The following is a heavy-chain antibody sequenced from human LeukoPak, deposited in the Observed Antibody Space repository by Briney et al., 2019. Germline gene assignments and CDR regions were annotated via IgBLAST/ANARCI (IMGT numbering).Heavy chain of an antibody. CDR1: GFSFSTYW. J-gene: IGHJ3*02. CDR2: IKQDGSEK. D-gene: IGHD3-22*01. Sequence: GGSLRLSCAASGFSFSTYWMSWVRQAPGKGLEWVANIKQDGSEKYYVDSAKGRFTISRDNAKNSLYLQMNSLRAEDTAVYYCAKGLLFTIIVVVNADAFDIWGQGTMVTVTS. V-gene: IGHV3-7*02. CDR3: AKGLLFTIIVVVNADAFDI.